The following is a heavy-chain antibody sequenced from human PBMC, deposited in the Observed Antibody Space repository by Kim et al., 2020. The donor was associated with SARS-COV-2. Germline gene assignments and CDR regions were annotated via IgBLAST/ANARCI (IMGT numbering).Heavy chain of an antibody. CDR2: ISSSSSYT. CDR1: GFTFSDYY. J-gene: IGHJ6*02. V-gene: IGHV3-11*06. CDR3: ARSSITMVRTLFRVIGGMDV. Sequence: GGSLRLSCAVSGFTFSDYYMSWIRQAPGKGLEWVSYISSSSSYTNYADTVKGRFTISRDNAKNSLYLQMNSLGAEDTAVYYCARSSITMVRTLFRVIGGMDVWGQGTTVTVSS. D-gene: IGHD3-10*01.